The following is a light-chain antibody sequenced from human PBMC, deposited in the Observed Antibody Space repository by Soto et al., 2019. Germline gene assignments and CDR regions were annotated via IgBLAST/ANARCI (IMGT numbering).Light chain of an antibody. Sequence: EIVLTQSPGTLSLSPGERATLSCRPSQSVSSNNLAWYQQRPGQAPRLLIYGASTRATGIPDRFSGSGSGATFTLTITRLEPEDFAVYYCQQYGSSPRTFGQGTKVEIK. J-gene: IGKJ1*01. V-gene: IGKV3-20*01. CDR1: QSVSSNN. CDR2: GAS. CDR3: QQYGSSPRT.